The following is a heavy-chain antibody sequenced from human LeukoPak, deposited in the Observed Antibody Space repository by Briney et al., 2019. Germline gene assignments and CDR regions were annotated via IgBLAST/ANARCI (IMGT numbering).Heavy chain of an antibody. V-gene: IGHV4-61*01. J-gene: IGHJ5*02. D-gene: IGHD3-10*01. Sequence: SETLSLTCTVSGGSVNSGSYYWSWIRQPPGKGLEWIGYIYYSGSTNYNPSLKSRVTISVDTSKNQFSLKLSSVTAADTAVYYCARGRVRFDPWGQGTLVTVSS. CDR1: GGSVNSGSYY. CDR2: IYYSGST. CDR3: ARGRVRFDP.